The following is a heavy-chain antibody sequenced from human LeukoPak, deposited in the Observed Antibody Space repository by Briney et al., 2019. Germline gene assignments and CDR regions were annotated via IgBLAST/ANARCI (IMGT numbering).Heavy chain of an antibody. Sequence: SQTLSLTCTVSGGSISSGSYYWSWIRQPPGKGLEWIGYIYYSGSTNYNPSLKSRVTISVDTSKNQFSLKLSSVTAADTAVYYCARTPPGSSSWYLDSWGQGTLVTVSS. V-gene: IGHV4-61*01. CDR1: GGSISSGSYY. CDR3: ARTPPGSSSWYLDS. D-gene: IGHD6-13*01. J-gene: IGHJ5*01. CDR2: IYYSGST.